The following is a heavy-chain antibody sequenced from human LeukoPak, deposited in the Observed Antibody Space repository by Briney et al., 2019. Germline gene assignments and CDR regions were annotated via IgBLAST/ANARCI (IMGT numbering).Heavy chain of an antibody. CDR2: VSDDGSNK. CDR1: GSTFSRYT. Sequence: PGGSLRLSCAASGSTFSRYTMHWVRQAPGKGLEWVALVSDDGSNKYYAESVKGRFTISRDNSKNTLYLQMNSLRPEDTALYYCASLYCSGGSCYDVDGVDPWGQGTLVSVSS. J-gene: IGHJ5*02. V-gene: IGHV3-30-3*01. D-gene: IGHD2-15*01. CDR3: ASLYCSGGSCYDVDGVDP.